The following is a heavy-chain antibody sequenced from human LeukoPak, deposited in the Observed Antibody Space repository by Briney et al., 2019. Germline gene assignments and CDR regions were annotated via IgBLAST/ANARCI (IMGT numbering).Heavy chain of an antibody. CDR3: AKGSYGAKVY. CDR1: GFTFSSND. Sequence: SGGSLRLSCAASGFTFSSNDMNWVRQAPGKGLEWVAFIMYDGSDKYYADSVKGRFTISRDNSKNTLFLQMNSLRAEDTAVYYCAKGSYGAKVYWGQGTLVTVSS. CDR2: IMYDGSDK. D-gene: IGHD4/OR15-4a*01. J-gene: IGHJ4*02. V-gene: IGHV3-30*02.